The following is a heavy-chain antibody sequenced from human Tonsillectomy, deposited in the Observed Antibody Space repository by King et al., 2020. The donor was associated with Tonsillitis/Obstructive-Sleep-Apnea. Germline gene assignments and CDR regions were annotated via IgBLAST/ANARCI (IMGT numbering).Heavy chain of an antibody. CDR3: ARERDFDAFDI. D-gene: IGHD3/OR15-3a*01. V-gene: IGHV4-59*01. CDR1: GGSISSYY. CDR2: IYYSGGT. J-gene: IGHJ3*02. Sequence: VQLQESGPGLVKPSETLSLTCTVSGGSISSYYWSWIRQPPGKGLEWMGYIYYSGGTKYNPSLKSRVTISVDTSKNQFSLKLSSVTAADTAVYYCARERDFDAFDICGHGTLVTVSS.